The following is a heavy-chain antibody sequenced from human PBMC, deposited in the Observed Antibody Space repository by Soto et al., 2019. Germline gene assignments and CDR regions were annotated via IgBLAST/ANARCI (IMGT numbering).Heavy chain of an antibody. CDR2: IQNDGSRT. CDR3: ARGDRGGFDL. V-gene: IGHV3-74*01. D-gene: IGHD2-21*02. Sequence: EVQLVESGGGLVQRGGSLRLSCAASGFNFNYYWMHWVRQAPGQGLVWVSNIQNDGSRTTYADSVKGRFTISRDNAKNTVYLQMNSLTVEDTAVYYCARGDRGGFDLWGQGTTVTVSS. CDR1: GFNFNYYW. J-gene: IGHJ3*01.